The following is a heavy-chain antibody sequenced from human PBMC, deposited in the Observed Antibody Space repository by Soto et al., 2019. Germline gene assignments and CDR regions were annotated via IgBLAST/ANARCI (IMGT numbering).Heavy chain of an antibody. V-gene: IGHV1-18*01. CDR1: GYTFTSYG. CDR2: ISAYNGNT. CDR3: AREGRYSSSWYFNYGMDV. Sequence: QVQLVQSGAEVKKPGASVKVSCKASGYTFTSYGISWVRQAPGQGLEWMGWISAYNGNTNYAQKLQGRVTMTTDTSTSTAYMGLRSLRSDDTAVYYCAREGRYSSSWYFNYGMDVWGQGTTVTVSS. J-gene: IGHJ6*02. D-gene: IGHD6-13*01.